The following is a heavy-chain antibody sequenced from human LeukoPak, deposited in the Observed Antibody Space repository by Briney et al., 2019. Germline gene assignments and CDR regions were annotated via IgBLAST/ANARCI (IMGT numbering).Heavy chain of an antibody. J-gene: IGHJ4*02. Sequence: GGSLRLSCAASGVTLGSYAMSWARQAPGKGLEWVSGISSSGSGGNTYYADSVKGRSTISRDNSKNTLYLQMNSLRAEDTAVYYCAKDLVAVTGATFDYWGQGTLVTVSS. CDR3: AKDLVAVTGATFDY. CDR2: ISSSGSGGNT. V-gene: IGHV3-23*01. D-gene: IGHD6-19*01. CDR1: GVTLGSYA.